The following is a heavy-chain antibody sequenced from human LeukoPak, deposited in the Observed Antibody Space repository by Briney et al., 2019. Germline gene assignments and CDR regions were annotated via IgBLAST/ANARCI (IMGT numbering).Heavy chain of an antibody. Sequence: SVKVSCKASGGTFSSYAISWVRQAPGQGLEWMGRIIPIFGIANYAQKFQGRVAITADKSTSTAYMELSSLRSEDTAVYYCARASGDHFDYWGQGTLVTVSS. J-gene: IGHJ4*02. CDR3: ARASGDHFDY. V-gene: IGHV1-69*04. CDR1: GGTFSSYA. D-gene: IGHD4-17*01. CDR2: IIPIFGIA.